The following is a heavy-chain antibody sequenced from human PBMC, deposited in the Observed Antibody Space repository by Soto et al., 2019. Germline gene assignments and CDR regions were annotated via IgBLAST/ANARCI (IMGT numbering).Heavy chain of an antibody. J-gene: IGHJ3*02. CDR3: ARYWNAGTLYGAFDI. V-gene: IGHV1-69*06. CDR1: GGSFNNYV. D-gene: IGHD4-17*01. CDR2: IIPNYEAA. Sequence: QVQLVQSGAEVRKPGSSVKVSCEASGGSFNNYVISWLRQAPGQGLEWMGGIIPNYEAANYAQKFRGRLTITADKATNTAYMELNSLRPEETATYYCARYWNAGTLYGAFDIWGQGTTVIVS.